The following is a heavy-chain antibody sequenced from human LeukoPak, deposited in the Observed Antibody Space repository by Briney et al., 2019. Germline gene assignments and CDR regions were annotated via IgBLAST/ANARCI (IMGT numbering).Heavy chain of an antibody. CDR3: ARGPAGGYYGPGSYFDY. J-gene: IGHJ4*02. CDR1: GYTFTSYG. CDR2: ISAYNGNT. V-gene: IGHV1-18*04. Sequence: ASVKVSCKASGYTFTSYGISWVRQAPGQGLEWMGWISAYNGNTNYAQKLQGRVTMTTDTSTSTAYMELRSLRSDDTAVYYCARGPAGGYYGPGSYFDYWGQGTLVTVSS. D-gene: IGHD3-10*01.